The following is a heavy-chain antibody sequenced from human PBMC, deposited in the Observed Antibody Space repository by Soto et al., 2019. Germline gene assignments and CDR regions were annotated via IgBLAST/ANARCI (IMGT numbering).Heavy chain of an antibody. CDR2: IRSKAYGGTT. CDR3: TRARDGYNSGAFAY. CDR1: GFTFGDYA. D-gene: IGHD5-12*01. J-gene: IGHJ4*02. V-gene: IGHV3-49*03. Sequence: GGSLRLSCTASGFTFGDYAMSWFRQAPGKGLEWVGFIRSKAYGGTTEYAASVKGRFTISRDDSKSIAYLQMNSLKTEDTAVYYCTRARDGYNSGAFAYWGQGTLVTVSS.